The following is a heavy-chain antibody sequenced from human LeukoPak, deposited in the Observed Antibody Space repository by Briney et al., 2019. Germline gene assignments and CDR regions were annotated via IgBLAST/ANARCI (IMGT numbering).Heavy chain of an antibody. V-gene: IGHV4-39*01. CDR1: GGSITTTDFV. Sequence: SETLSLTCAVSGGSITTTDFVWAWIRQPPGQGFEWIATISSGGKAYYYPSLMSRVTISVDTSKNRFSLDVTSVTAADTGLFYCTRFKGGTGFGYWGRGILVIVS. J-gene: IGHJ4*02. D-gene: IGHD1-26*01. CDR3: TRFKGGTGFGY. CDR2: ISSGGKA.